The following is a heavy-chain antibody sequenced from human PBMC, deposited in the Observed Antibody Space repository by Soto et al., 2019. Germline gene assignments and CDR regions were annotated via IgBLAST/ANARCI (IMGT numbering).Heavy chain of an antibody. J-gene: IGHJ4*02. Sequence: PSETLSLTCAVSGGSISSSNWWSWVRQPPGKGLEWIGEIYHSGSTNYNPSPKSRVTISVDKSKNQFSLKLSSVTAADTAVYYCARDSWHAIPAAIPFDYWGQGTLVTVSS. V-gene: IGHV4-4*02. CDR3: ARDSWHAIPAAIPFDY. CDR2: IYHSGST. CDR1: GGSISSSNW. D-gene: IGHD2-2*01.